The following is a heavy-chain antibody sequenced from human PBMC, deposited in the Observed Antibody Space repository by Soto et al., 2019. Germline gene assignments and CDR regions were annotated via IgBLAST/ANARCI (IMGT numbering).Heavy chain of an antibody. CDR1: EFTFSTYA. Sequence: GGPLRFPVAASEFTFSTYAMTWVRKAPGRALQWLATTSDSGYNTYASDSVKGRFTTSRDNSRITLYLQINNLRAEDTALYYCAKQGVPSITDRHPRFDYWGRGTPVTVSS. CDR3: AKQGVPSITDRHPRFDY. CDR2: TSDSGYNT. J-gene: IGHJ4*02. V-gene: IGHV3-23*01. D-gene: IGHD6-6*01.